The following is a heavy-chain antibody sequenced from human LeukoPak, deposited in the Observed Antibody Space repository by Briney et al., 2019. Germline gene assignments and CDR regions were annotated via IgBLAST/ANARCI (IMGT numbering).Heavy chain of an antibody. CDR3: ARKSFHTSSYDY. CDR2: IYYSGST. J-gene: IGHJ4*02. Sequence: PSETLSLTCTVSGGSISSYYWSWIRQPPGKGLEWIGYIYYSGSTNYNPSLKSRVTISLDTSKNQFSLNLSSVTAADTAVYYCARKSFHTSSYDYWGQGTLVTVSS. V-gene: IGHV4-59*01. D-gene: IGHD2-2*01. CDR1: GGSISSYY.